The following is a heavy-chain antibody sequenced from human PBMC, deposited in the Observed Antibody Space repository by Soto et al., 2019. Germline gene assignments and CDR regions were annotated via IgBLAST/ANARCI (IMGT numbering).Heavy chain of an antibody. Sequence: TGGSLRLSCTASGFTFGDYAMSWVRQAPGKGLEWVGFIRSKAYGGTTEYAASVKGRFTISRDDSKSIAYLQMNSLKTEDTAVYYCTRDGGNRRLEYSSSSIYYGMDVWGQGTTVTVSS. CDR3: TRDGGNRRLEYSSSSIYYGMDV. J-gene: IGHJ6*02. D-gene: IGHD6-6*01. V-gene: IGHV3-49*04. CDR1: GFTFGDYA. CDR2: IRSKAYGGTT.